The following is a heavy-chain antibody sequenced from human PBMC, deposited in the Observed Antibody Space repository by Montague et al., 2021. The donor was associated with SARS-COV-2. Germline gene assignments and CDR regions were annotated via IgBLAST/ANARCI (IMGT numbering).Heavy chain of an antibody. Sequence: SLRFSCAASGFTVSSNYMSWVRQAPGKGLEWVSVIYSGGSTYYADSVKGRFTISRDNSKNTLYLQMNSLRAEDTAVYYCARGGDYDFWSGYVNYGMDVWGQGTTVTVSS. D-gene: IGHD3-3*01. CDR3: ARGGDYDFWSGYVNYGMDV. J-gene: IGHJ6*02. CDR1: GFTVSSNY. CDR2: IYSGGST. V-gene: IGHV3-66*01.